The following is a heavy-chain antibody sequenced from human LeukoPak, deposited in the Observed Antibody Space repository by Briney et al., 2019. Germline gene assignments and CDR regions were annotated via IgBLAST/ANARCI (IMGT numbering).Heavy chain of an antibody. CDR1: GFTFSSYG. D-gene: IGHD4-17*01. J-gene: IGHJ4*02. CDR2: IRYDGSNK. V-gene: IGHV3-30*02. Sequence: GSLRLSCAASGFTFSSYGMHWVRQAPGKGLEWVAFIRYDGSNKYYADSVKGRFTISRDNSKNTLYLQMNSLRAEDTAVYYCARSKFGDYGDLWAGPFDYWGQGTLVTVSS. CDR3: ARSKFGDYGDLWAGPFDY.